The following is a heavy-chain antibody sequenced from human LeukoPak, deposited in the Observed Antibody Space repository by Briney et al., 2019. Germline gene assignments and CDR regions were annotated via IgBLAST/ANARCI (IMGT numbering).Heavy chain of an antibody. Sequence: PGGSLRLSCAASGFTFSSYGMHWVRQAPGKGLEWVAVISSDGKTEIYADSVKGRFTISRDNSKNTLYLQMNSLRAEDTAVYYCAKDKALEMSRITMVRGVPSAGMDVWGQGTTVTVSS. CDR1: GFTFSSYG. CDR2: ISSDGKTE. D-gene: IGHD3-10*01. J-gene: IGHJ6*02. V-gene: IGHV3-30*18. CDR3: AKDKALEMSRITMVRGVPSAGMDV.